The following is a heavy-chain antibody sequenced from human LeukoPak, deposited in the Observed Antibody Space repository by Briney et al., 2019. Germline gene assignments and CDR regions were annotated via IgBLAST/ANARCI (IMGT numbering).Heavy chain of an antibody. CDR3: ARAPTGASFDD. V-gene: IGHV1-3*02. J-gene: IGHJ4*02. Sequence: ASVTVSCMASGYTFARYAIHWVRQAPGQRLAWMGRSNADTGNTKYSQAFQARGTITRDTSANTAYMELSSLRSEDTAVYYCARAPTGASFDDWGEGTLVTVSS. CDR1: GYTFARYA. CDR2: SNADTGNT. D-gene: IGHD7-27*01.